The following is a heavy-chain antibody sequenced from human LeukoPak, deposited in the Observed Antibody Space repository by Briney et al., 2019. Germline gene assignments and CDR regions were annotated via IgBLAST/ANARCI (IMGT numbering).Heavy chain of an antibody. CDR1: GGSISSYY. CDR2: IYYSGST. V-gene: IGHV4-59*08. Sequence: SETLSLTCTVSGGSISSYYWSWIRQPPGKGLEWIGYIYYSGSTNYNPSLKSRVTISVDTSKNQFSLKLSSVTAADTAVYYCARQGYYYGSGSYYTPLGNFDYWGQGTLVTVSS. CDR3: ARQGYYYGSGSYYTPLGNFDY. J-gene: IGHJ4*02. D-gene: IGHD3-10*01.